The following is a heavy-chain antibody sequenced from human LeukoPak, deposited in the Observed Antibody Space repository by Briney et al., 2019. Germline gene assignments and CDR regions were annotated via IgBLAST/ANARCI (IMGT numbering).Heavy chain of an antibody. J-gene: IGHJ3*02. CDR3: AATDSGSYSVAFDI. V-gene: IGHV1-24*01. CDR2: FDPEDGET. Sequence: GASVKVSCKVSGYTLTELSMHWVRQAPGKGLEWMGGFDPEDGETIYAQKFQGRVTMTEDTSTDTAYMELSSLRSEDTAVYYCAATDSGSYSVAFDIWGQGTMVTVSS. D-gene: IGHD1-26*01. CDR1: GYTLTELS.